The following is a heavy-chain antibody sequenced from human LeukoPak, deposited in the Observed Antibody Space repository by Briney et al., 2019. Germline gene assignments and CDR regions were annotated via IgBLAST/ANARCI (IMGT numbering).Heavy chain of an antibody. CDR1: GFTFSSYW. V-gene: IGHV3-74*01. CDR2: INGDGSTT. CDR3: ASPPLERCGGRSCYPYFDY. D-gene: IGHD2-15*01. Sequence: GGSLRLSCAASGFTFSSYWMYWVRQAPGKGLWWGSGINGDGSTTNYADSVKGRFTISRDNAKNTLVLQMNSLRAEDTAVYYCASPPLERCGGRSCYPYFDYWGQGTLVTVSS. J-gene: IGHJ4*02.